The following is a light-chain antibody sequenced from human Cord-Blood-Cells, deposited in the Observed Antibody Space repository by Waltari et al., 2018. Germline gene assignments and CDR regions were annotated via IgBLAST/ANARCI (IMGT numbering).Light chain of an antibody. CDR1: KLGDKY. J-gene: IGLJ3*02. V-gene: IGLV3-1*01. CDR3: QAWDSSTAV. CDR2: QDS. Sequence: SYELTQPPSVSVSPGQTASITCSGDKLGDKYACWYQQKPGQSPVLVIYQDSKRPSGIPERFAGSNSGNTATLTIGGTQAMDEADYYCQAWDSSTAVFGGGTKLTV.